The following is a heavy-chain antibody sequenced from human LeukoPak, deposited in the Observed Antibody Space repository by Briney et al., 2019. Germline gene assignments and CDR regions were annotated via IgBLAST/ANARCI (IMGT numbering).Heavy chain of an antibody. V-gene: IGHV3-23*01. CDR2: ISGSGGST. CDR1: GFTFSSYA. J-gene: IGHJ4*02. Sequence: GGSLRLSCAASGFTFSSYAMSWVRQAPGKGLEWVSAISGSGGSTYYADSVKGRFTISRDNSKNTLYLQMNSLRAEDTAVYYCAKDGGIVVVPAASTTRLDLDYWGQGTLVTVSS. CDR3: AKDGGIVVVPAASTTRLDLDY. D-gene: IGHD2-2*01.